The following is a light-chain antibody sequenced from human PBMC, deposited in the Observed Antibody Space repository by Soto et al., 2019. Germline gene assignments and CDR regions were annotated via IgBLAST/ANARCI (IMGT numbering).Light chain of an antibody. Sequence: QSALTQPASVSGSPGQSITISCTGTSSDVGSYNYVSWYQQHPGKAPQLLISEVSNRPSGVSHRFSGSKSGNTASLTISGLRPDDEADYYCSSYTVTSTHYVFGTGTKLTVL. CDR3: SSYTVTSTHYV. V-gene: IGLV2-14*01. CDR2: EVS. CDR1: SSDVGSYNY. J-gene: IGLJ1*01.